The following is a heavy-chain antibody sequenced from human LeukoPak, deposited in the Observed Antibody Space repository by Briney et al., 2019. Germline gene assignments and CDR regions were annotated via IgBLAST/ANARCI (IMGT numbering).Heavy chain of an antibody. V-gene: IGHV1-8*01. CDR1: GYTFASYD. CDR3: ARMNGYNSDS. CDR2: LNPNSGNT. Sequence: ASVKVSCKAAGYTFASYDINWVRQASGHGLEWMGWLNPNSGNTGYARKFQGRVTMTRDTSINTAYMELSSLRYEDTAVYYCARMNGYNSDSWGQGTLVTVSS. D-gene: IGHD5-24*01. J-gene: IGHJ4*02.